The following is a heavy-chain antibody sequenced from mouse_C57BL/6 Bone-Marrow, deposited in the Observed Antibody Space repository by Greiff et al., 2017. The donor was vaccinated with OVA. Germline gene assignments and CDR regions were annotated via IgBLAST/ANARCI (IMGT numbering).Heavy chain of an antibody. Sequence: EVKLVESGEGLVKPGGSLKLSCAASGFTFSSYAMSWVRQTPDKRLEWVATISSGGSYTYYPDSVKGRFTISRDNAKNTLYLQMSSLKSEDTAMYYCARHRYYDFFDYWGPGTPLTVSS. J-gene: IGHJ2*01. D-gene: IGHD2-14*01. CDR3: ARHRYYDFFDY. CDR1: GFTFSSYA. V-gene: IGHV5-6*03. CDR2: ISSGGSYT.